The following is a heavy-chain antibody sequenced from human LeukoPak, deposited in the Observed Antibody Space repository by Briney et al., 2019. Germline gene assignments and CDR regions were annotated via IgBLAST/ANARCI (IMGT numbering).Heavy chain of an antibody. D-gene: IGHD6-13*01. J-gene: IGHJ4*02. CDR2: INHSGST. CDR1: GGSFSGYY. Sequence: SETLSLTCAVYGGSFSGYYWSWIRQPPGKGLEWIGEINHSGSTNYNPSLKSRVTISVDTSKNQFSLKLSSVTAADTAVYYCARRERAAAGRGEDYWGQGTLVTVSS. CDR3: ARRERAAAGRGEDY. V-gene: IGHV4-34*01.